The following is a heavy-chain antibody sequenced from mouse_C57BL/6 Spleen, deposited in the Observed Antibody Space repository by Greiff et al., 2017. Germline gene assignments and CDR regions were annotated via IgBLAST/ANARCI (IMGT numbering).Heavy chain of an antibody. D-gene: IGHD3-2*02. CDR2: IHPNSGST. Sequence: QVQLQQPGAELVKPGASVKLSCKASGYTFPSYWMHWVKQRPGQGLEWLGMIHPNSGSTNYNEKFKSKATLTVDKSSSTAYMQLSSLTSDDSAVYYCAKKWGSGYPLYYAMDYWGQGTSVTVSS. CDR3: AKKWGSGYPLYYAMDY. CDR1: GYTFPSYW. V-gene: IGHV1-64*01. J-gene: IGHJ4*01.